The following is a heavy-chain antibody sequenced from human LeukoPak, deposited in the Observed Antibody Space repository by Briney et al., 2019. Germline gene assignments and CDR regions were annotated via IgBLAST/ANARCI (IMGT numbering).Heavy chain of an antibody. CDR1: GFTFSSYA. CDR3: ARDQSAVVTANTY. Sequence: GGSLRLSCAASGFTFSSYALHWVRQAPGKGLEWVAVISYDGSNKYYADSVKGRFTISRDNSKNTLYLQMNSLRAEDTALYFCARDQSAVVTANTYWRQGTLVTVSS. J-gene: IGHJ4*02. D-gene: IGHD2-21*02. CDR2: ISYDGSNK. V-gene: IGHV3-30-3*01.